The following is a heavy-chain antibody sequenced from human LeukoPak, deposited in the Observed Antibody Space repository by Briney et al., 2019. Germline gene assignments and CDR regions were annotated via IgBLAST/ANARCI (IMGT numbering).Heavy chain of an antibody. CDR2: ISSSGSTI. CDR1: GFTFSTYE. D-gene: IGHD2/OR15-2a*01. J-gene: IGHJ4*02. V-gene: IGHV3-48*03. CDR3: ARDRGGNSGSFEY. Sequence: GGSLRLSCAASGFTFSTYEMNWVRQAPGKGLEWISYISSSGSTIYYADSVKGRFTTSRDNAKNSLYLQMNSLRVEDTAIYYCARDRGGNSGSFEYWGQGSLVTVSS.